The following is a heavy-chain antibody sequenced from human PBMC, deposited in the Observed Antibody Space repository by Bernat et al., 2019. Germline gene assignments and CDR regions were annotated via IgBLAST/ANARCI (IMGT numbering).Heavy chain of an antibody. CDR2: IRRKADGEAT. J-gene: IGHJ4*02. D-gene: IGHD6-19*01. CDR3: ITDAARRPAAGTGY. CDR1: GFTFSNAW. Sequence: EVQLVESGGALVKPGGSLRLSCVVSGFTFSNAWMNWVRQAPGKGLEWVARIRRKADGEATDYAAPVKGRFTISREDPKNTLYLEMNSLKSEDTAVYYCITDAARRPAAGTGYWGQGTQVTVSS. V-gene: IGHV3-15*02.